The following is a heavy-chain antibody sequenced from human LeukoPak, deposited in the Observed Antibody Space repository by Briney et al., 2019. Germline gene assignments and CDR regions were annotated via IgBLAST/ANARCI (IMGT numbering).Heavy chain of an antibody. J-gene: IGHJ3*02. Sequence: GGSLRLSCAASGFTFSDYYMSWIRQAPGKGLEWVSYISSSGSTIYYADSVKGRFTISRDNAKNSLYLQMNSLRAEDTALYYCAKDPKRGYSYGAYDAFDIWGQGTMVTVSS. CDR2: ISSSGSTI. D-gene: IGHD5-18*01. CDR1: GFTFSDYY. V-gene: IGHV3-11*01. CDR3: AKDPKRGYSYGAYDAFDI.